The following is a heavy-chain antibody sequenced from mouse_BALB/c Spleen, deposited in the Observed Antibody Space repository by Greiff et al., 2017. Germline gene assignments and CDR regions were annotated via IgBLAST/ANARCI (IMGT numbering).Heavy chain of an antibody. CDR3: ARERYYGSISYWYFDV. CDR1: GFTFSSYA. D-gene: IGHD1-1*01. V-gene: IGHV5-6-5*01. J-gene: IGHJ1*01. Sequence: EVMLVESGGGLVKPGGSLKLSCAASGFTFSSYAMSWVRQTPEKRLEWVASISSGGSTYYPDSVKGRFTISRDNARNILYLQMSSLRSEDTAMYYCARERYYGSISYWYFDVWGAGTTVTVSS. CDR2: ISSGGST.